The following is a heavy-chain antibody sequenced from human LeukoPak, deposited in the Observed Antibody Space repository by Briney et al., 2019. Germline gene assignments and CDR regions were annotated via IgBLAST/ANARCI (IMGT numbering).Heavy chain of an antibody. J-gene: IGHJ4*02. V-gene: IGHV3-48*03. D-gene: IGHD3-10*01. CDR2: ISSSGSTI. Sequence: HPGGSLRLSCAASGFTFSSYEMNWVRQAPGKGLEWVSYISSSGSTIYYADSVKGRFTISRDNAKNSLYLQMNSLRAEDTAVYYCARSLLSHRGSPGHWGQGTLVTVSS. CDR1: GFTFSSYE. CDR3: ARSLLSHRGSPGH.